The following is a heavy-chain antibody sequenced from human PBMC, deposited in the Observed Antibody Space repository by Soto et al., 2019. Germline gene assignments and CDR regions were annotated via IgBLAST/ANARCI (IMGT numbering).Heavy chain of an antibody. V-gene: IGHV3-23*01. J-gene: IGHJ5*02. CDR3: VREFAPESPNYDA. D-gene: IGHD1-7*01. Sequence: GGSLRLSCAASGFTFSSYAMSWVRQAPGKGLEWVSTITRSNTTPYADSVRGRFAISRDNSKNTLYLQMDSLRAEDTAVYYGVREFAPESPNYDAWGLGTLVTVSS. CDR2: ITRSNTT. CDR1: GFTFSSYA.